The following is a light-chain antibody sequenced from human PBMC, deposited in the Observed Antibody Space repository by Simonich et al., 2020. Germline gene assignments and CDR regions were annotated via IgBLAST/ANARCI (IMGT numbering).Light chain of an antibody. CDR2: DKT. CDR1: SSNIGNNN. CDR3: GTWDSSLSAWV. Sequence: QSVLTQPPSVSAAPGQKVTISCSGSSSNIGNNNVSWYQQLPGTAPKLLIYDKTKRPPGIPDRCSGAKSGTSATLGITGLQTGDEADYYCGTWDSSLSAWVFGGGTKLTVL. V-gene: IGLV1-51*01. J-gene: IGLJ3*02.